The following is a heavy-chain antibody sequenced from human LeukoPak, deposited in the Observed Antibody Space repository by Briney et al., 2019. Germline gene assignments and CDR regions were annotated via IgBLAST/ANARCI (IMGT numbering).Heavy chain of an antibody. Sequence: PGVSLRLSCAASGFTFSNYAMSWVRQAPGKGLEWVSTLSGTGGSTYYADSVKGRFTISRDNSKNTLYLQMNSLRVEDTAVYYCARGRPHGNDYWGQGTLVTVSS. D-gene: IGHD4-23*01. J-gene: IGHJ4*02. CDR2: LSGTGGST. V-gene: IGHV3-23*01. CDR1: GFTFSNYA. CDR3: ARGRPHGNDY.